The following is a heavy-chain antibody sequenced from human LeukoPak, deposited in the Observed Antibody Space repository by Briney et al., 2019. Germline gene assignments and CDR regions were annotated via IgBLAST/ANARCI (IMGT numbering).Heavy chain of an antibody. Sequence: GGSLRLSCAASGFTVSNNYMSWVRQAPGKGLEWVSGIYSGGSTYYADSVKGRFTISRDNSKNTLYLQMNSLRAEDTAVYYCARARRDGYGEWNYGGQGTLVTVSS. V-gene: IGHV3-53*01. CDR3: ARARRDGYGEWNY. CDR1: GFTVSNNY. CDR2: IYSGGST. J-gene: IGHJ4*02. D-gene: IGHD5-24*01.